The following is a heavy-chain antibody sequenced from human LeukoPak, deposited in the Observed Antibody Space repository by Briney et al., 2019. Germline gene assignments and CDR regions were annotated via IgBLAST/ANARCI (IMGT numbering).Heavy chain of an antibody. Sequence: GGSLRLSCAASGFTFSSYSMNWVRQAPGKGLEWVSSISSSSSYIYYADSVKGRFTISRGNAKNSLYLQMNSLRAEDTAVYYCARDSICSGGSCYSTSRYFDYWGQGTLVTVSS. CDR2: ISSSSSYI. CDR1: GFTFSSYS. V-gene: IGHV3-21*01. CDR3: ARDSICSGGSCYSTSRYFDY. D-gene: IGHD2-15*01. J-gene: IGHJ4*02.